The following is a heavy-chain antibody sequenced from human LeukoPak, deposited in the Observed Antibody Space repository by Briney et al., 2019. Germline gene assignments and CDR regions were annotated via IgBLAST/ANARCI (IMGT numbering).Heavy chain of an antibody. V-gene: IGHV3-15*04. Sequence: GGSLRLSCAASGFSFSDAWMSWVRQIPGKGLEWVGRIESKTDGGTTDYAAPVKGRFTISRDDSTNTLYLQMNSLKSEDTAVYYCARNTGGYFDFWGQGTLVTVSS. CDR1: GFSFSDAW. J-gene: IGHJ4*02. D-gene: IGHD1-14*01. CDR2: IESKTDGGTT. CDR3: ARNTGGYFDF.